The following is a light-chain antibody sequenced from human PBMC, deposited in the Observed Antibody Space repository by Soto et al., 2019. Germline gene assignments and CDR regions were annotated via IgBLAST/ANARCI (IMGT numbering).Light chain of an antibody. Sequence: EVMLTQSPGTLSLSPGERATLSCRASQSVSSNYLAWYQQKSGQAPRLLIYGASNRATGIPDRFSGSGSGTDFTLTITSLQPEDVATYYCHKYNSAPYTFGQGTKLEIK. J-gene: IGKJ2*01. CDR3: HKYNSAPYT. CDR1: QSVSSNY. CDR2: GAS. V-gene: IGKV3-20*01.